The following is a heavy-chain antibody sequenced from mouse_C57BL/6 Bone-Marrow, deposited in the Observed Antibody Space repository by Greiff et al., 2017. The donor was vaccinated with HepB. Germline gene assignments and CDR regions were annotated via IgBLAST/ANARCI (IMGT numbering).Heavy chain of an antibody. V-gene: IGHV1-69*01. CDR1: GYTFTSYW. CDR2: IDPSDSYT. CDR3: ARWGDGYLYYAMDY. Sequence: VQLQQPGAELVMPGASVKLSCKASGYTFTSYWMHWVKQRPGQGLEWIGEIDPSDSYTNYNQKFKGKSTLTVDKSSSTAYMQLSSLTSEDSAVYYCARWGDGYLYYAMDYWGQGTSVTVSS. D-gene: IGHD2-3*01. J-gene: IGHJ4*01.